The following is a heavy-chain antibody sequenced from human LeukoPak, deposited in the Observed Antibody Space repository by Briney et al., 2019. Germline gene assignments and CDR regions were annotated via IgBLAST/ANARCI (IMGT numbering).Heavy chain of an antibody. V-gene: IGHV3-21*01. J-gene: IGHJ4*02. CDR2: ISSSRSFI. CDR3: ARDEQDYYFDY. CDR1: GFTVSSNY. Sequence: GGSLRLSCAASGFTVSSNYMSWVRQAPGKGLEWVSSISSSRSFIYYADSVKGRFTISRDNAKNSLYLQMNSLRAEDTAVYYCARDEQDYYFDYWGQGTLVTVSS.